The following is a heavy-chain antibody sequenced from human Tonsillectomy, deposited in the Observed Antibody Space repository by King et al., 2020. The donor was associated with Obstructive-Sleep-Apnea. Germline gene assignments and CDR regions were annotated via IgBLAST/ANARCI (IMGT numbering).Heavy chain of an antibody. CDR1: GFSFSGAW. CDR2: IKSRSDGGAI. Sequence: VQLVQSGGGLVKPGGSLRLSCVASGFSFSGAWMSWGRQASGKGLEWIGRIKSRSDGGAIEDAAVVKGRFTISRDDSKDTLYLQMNSLKIDDTAVYFCSTGAKRRAMDVWGQGTTVTVSS. D-gene: IGHD1-26*01. J-gene: IGHJ6*02. CDR3: STGAKRRAMDV. V-gene: IGHV3-15*01.